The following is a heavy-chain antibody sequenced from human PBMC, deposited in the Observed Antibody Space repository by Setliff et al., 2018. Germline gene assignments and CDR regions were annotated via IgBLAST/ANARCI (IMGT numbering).Heavy chain of an antibody. CDR2: MNPNSGNT. CDR1: GYTFTSYD. D-gene: IGHD1-20*01. Sequence: ASVKVSCKASGYTFTSYDINWVRQATGQGLEWMGWMNPNSGNTGYAQKIQGRLTITRDTSANTAYMELSSLRSEDTALYYCARYNWNTNWFDPWGQGTLVTVSS. J-gene: IGHJ5*02. CDR3: ARYNWNTNWFDP. V-gene: IGHV1-8*03.